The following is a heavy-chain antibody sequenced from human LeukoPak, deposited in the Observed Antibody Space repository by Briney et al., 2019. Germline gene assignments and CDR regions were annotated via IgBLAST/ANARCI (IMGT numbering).Heavy chain of an antibody. Sequence: GASVKVSCKASGYTFSSYGINWVRQAPGQGLEWMAWINTYNGNTQYAQNFQGRVTMTTDISTSTAYMELRSLTSDDTAVYYCARGISETTVIPIDCWGPGTLVTVSS. D-gene: IGHD4-11*01. V-gene: IGHV1-18*01. CDR2: INTYNGNT. CDR3: ARGISETTVIPIDC. CDR1: GYTFSSYG. J-gene: IGHJ4*02.